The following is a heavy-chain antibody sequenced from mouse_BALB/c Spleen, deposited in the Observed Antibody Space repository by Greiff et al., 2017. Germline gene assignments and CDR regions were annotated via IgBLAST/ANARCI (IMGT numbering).Heavy chain of an antibody. CDR2: ILPGSGST. CDR3: ARALRVPYFDY. D-gene: IGHD1-1*01. J-gene: IGHJ2*01. V-gene: IGHV1-9*01. Sequence: VQLQQSGAELMKPGASVKISCKATGYTFSSYWIEWVKQRPGHGLEWIGEILPGSGSTNYNEKFKGKATFTADTSSNTAYMQLSSLTSEDSAVYYCARALRVPYFDYWGQGTTLTVSS. CDR1: GYTFSSYW.